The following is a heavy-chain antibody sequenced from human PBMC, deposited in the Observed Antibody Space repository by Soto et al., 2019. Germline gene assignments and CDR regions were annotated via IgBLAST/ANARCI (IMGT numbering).Heavy chain of an antibody. CDR2: IYYSGST. D-gene: IGHD2-2*01. V-gene: IGHV4-31*03. CDR3: ARDIIGYCSSTSCSRPYYYGMDV. CDR1: GGSISSGGYY. Sequence: QVQLQESGPGLVKPSQTLSLTCTVSGGSISSGGYYWSWIRQHPGKGLEWIGYIYYSGSTYYNPSLKSRVTISVDTSKNQFSLKLSSVTATDTAVYYCARDIIGYCSSTSCSRPYYYGMDVWGQGTTVTVSS. J-gene: IGHJ6*02.